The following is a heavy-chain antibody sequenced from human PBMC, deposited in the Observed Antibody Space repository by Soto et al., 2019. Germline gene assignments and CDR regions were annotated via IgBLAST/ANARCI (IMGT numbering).Heavy chain of an antibody. J-gene: IGHJ4*02. V-gene: IGHV4-38-2*01. Sequence: SETLSLTCAVSGYSISSGYYWGWIRQPPGKGLEWIASIYHSGSTYYNPSLKSRVTISVDTSKNQFSLKLSSVTAADTAVYYCVGENDYCSSTSCFRLIDYWGQGTLVTVSS. CDR1: GYSISSGYY. D-gene: IGHD2-2*01. CDR3: VGENDYCSSTSCFRLIDY. CDR2: IYHSGST.